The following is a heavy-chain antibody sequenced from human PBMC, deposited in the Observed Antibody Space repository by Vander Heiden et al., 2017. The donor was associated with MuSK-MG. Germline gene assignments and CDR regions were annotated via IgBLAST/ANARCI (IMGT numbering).Heavy chain of an antibody. CDR3: ARDRYGDYAFDS. V-gene: IGHV3-21*01. D-gene: IGHD4-17*01. CDR1: VFTFSSYR. Sequence: EVELVESGGGLVKPGGSLRLSCAASVFTFSSYRMHWVRQARGKGLEWVSSISSSSSYIYYADSVKGRFTISRDNAENSLSLQMSGLRAEDTAVYYCARDRYGDYAFDSWGQGTLVTVSS. CDR2: ISSSSSYI. J-gene: IGHJ4*02.